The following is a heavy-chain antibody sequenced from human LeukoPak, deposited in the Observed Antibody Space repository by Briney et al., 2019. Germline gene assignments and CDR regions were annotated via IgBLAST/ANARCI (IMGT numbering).Heavy chain of an antibody. CDR1: GYTFTSYD. J-gene: IGHJ5*02. Sequence: ASVKVSCKASGYTFTSYDINWVRQDTGQGLEWMGWMNPNSGNTGYAQKFQGRVTMTRNTSISTAYMELSSLRSEDTAVYYCARGIVVVVAADNWFDPWGQGTLVTVSS. CDR2: MNPNSGNT. V-gene: IGHV1-8*01. D-gene: IGHD2-15*01. CDR3: ARGIVVVVAADNWFDP.